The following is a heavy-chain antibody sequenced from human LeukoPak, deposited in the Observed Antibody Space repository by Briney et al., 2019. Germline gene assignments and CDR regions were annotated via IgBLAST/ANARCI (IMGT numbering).Heavy chain of an antibody. D-gene: IGHD3-10*01. CDR2: ISGSGGTT. CDR1: GFTFSSYA. J-gene: IGHJ3*02. CDR3: ATGFRGALTDAFDI. Sequence: GGSLRLSCAASGFTFSSYAMNWVRQTPGKGLEWVSFISGSGGTTDYADSVKGRFTVSRDNSKNTLYLQMNSLRAEDTAVYYCATGFRGALTDAFDIWGQGTMVTVSS. V-gene: IGHV3-23*01.